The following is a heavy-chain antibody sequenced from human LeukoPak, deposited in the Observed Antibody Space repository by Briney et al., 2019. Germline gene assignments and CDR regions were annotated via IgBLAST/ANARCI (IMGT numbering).Heavy chain of an antibody. D-gene: IGHD1-26*01. Sequence: SETLSLTCTVCGGSISRSGYDWGWVRQPPGKELEWIGSIYYSGSSHYNPSLKSRVSMSRDTAKNQFSLNLSSVTAADTAVYYCARVGVTADFDYWGQGTLVTVSS. CDR1: GGSISRSGYD. J-gene: IGHJ4*01. CDR3: ARVGVTADFDY. CDR2: IYYSGSS. V-gene: IGHV4-39*07.